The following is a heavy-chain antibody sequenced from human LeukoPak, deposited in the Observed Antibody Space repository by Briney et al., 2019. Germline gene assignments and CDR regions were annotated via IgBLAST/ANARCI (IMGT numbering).Heavy chain of an antibody. D-gene: IGHD3-3*01. CDR3: ARDRAIFGVVIMSY. V-gene: IGHV1-18*01. Sequence: ASVKVSCKTSGYTFTSYGFSWVRQAPGQGLEWMGWISAYNGNTNYAQKLQGRVTMTTDTSTSTAYMELRSLRSDDTAVYYCARDRAIFGVVIMSYWGQGTLVTVSS. J-gene: IGHJ4*02. CDR1: GYTFTSYG. CDR2: ISAYNGNT.